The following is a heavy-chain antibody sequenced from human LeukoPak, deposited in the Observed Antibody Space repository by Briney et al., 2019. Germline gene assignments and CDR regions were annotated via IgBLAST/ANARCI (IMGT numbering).Heavy chain of an antibody. CDR2: INPSGGST. V-gene: IGHV1-46*01. D-gene: IGHD3-22*01. Sequence: GASVKVSCKASGYTFTSYYMHWVRQAPGQGLEWMGIINPSGGSTSYAQKFQGRVTMTRDTSTSTVYMELSSLRSEDTAVYYCARDGPEYYGSSGYYDYWGQGTLVTVSS. CDR1: GYTFTSYY. J-gene: IGHJ4*02. CDR3: ARDGPEYYGSSGYYDY.